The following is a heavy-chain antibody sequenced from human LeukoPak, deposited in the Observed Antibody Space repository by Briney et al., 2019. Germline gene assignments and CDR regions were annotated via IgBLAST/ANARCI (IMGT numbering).Heavy chain of an antibody. CDR3: ARDRPGGSSLDY. J-gene: IGHJ4*02. CDR1: GGSISGYY. D-gene: IGHD6-13*01. Sequence: SETLSLTCTVSGGSISGYYWSWIRQPPGKGLEWIAYIYYSGSTNYNPSLKSRVTISVDTSKNQFSLKLTSVTAADTAVYYCARDRPGGSSLDYWGRGTLVTVSS. V-gene: IGHV4-59*01. CDR2: IYYSGST.